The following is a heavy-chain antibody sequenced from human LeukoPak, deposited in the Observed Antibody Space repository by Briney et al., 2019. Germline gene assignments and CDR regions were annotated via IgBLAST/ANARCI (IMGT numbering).Heavy chain of an antibody. D-gene: IGHD3-22*01. CDR1: GGSISSGSYY. Sequence: SQTLSLTCTVSGGSISSGSYYWSWIRQPAGKGLEWIGRIHTSGSTNYNPSLKSRVTISVDTSKNQFSLKLSSVTAADTAVYYCARALVYNYYDRGDGAFDIWGQGTMVTVSS. CDR3: ARALVYNYYDRGDGAFDI. J-gene: IGHJ3*02. CDR2: IHTSGST. V-gene: IGHV4-61*02.